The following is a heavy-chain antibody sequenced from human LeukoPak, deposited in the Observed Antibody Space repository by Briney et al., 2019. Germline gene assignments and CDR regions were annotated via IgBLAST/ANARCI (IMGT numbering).Heavy chain of an antibody. CDR2: ISSSSSYI. V-gene: IGHV3-21*01. J-gene: IGHJ4*02. CDR1: GFTFSIYS. CDR3: ARDTDYGDYVSGY. Sequence: GGSLRLSCAASGFTFSIYSMNWVRQAPGKGLEWVSSISSSSSYIYYADSVKGRFTISRDNAKNSLYLQMNSLRAEDTAVYYCARDTDYGDYVSGYWGQGTLVTVSS. D-gene: IGHD4-17*01.